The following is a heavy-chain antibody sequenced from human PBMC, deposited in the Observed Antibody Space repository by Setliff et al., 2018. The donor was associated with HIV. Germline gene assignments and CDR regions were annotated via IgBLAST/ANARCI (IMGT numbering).Heavy chain of an antibody. CDR3: ATSSFYDILTAPTPGVFDI. D-gene: IGHD3-9*01. J-gene: IGHJ3*02. CDR2: FDPEDNET. CDR1: GYSLTELS. V-gene: IGHV1-24*01. Sequence: ASVKVSCKVSGYSLTELSIHWVRQAPGEGLEWMGGFDPEDNETVYAEKFQGRVTMTEDTSPDTAYMALSSLRSEDTAMYYCATSSFYDILTAPTPGVFDIRGQGTMVTVSS.